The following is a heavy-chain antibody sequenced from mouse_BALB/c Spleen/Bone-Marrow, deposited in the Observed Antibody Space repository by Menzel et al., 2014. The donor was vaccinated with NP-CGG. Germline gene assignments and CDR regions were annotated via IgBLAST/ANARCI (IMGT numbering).Heavy chain of an antibody. CDR1: GYTFTDYA. V-gene: IGHV1S137*01. J-gene: IGHJ4*01. Sequence: QVQLQQPGAELVRPGVSVKISCKGSGYTFTDYAMHWVKQSHAKSLEWIGVISTYYGDASYNQKFKGKATMTVDKSSSTAYMELARLTSEDSAIYYYARRGGFYAMDYWGQGTSVTVSS. CDR3: ARRGGFYAMDY. CDR2: ISTYYGDA.